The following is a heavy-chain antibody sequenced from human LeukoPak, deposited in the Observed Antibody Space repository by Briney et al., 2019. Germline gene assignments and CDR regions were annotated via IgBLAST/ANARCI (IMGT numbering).Heavy chain of an antibody. CDR1: GFTFSVYY. CDR2: ISSSGSTI. Sequence: GGSLRLSCAASGFTFSVYYMSCVRQAPGKGLEWGSYISSSGSTIYYADSVKGRFTISRDNAKNSLYLQMNSLRAEDTAVYYCAREALRFLEWSTHAFDIWGQGTMVTVSS. CDR3: AREALRFLEWSTHAFDI. V-gene: IGHV3-11*04. J-gene: IGHJ3*02. D-gene: IGHD3-3*01.